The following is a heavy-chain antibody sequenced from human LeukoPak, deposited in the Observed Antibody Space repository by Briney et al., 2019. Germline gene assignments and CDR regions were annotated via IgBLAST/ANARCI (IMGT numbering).Heavy chain of an antibody. CDR2: IYYSGST. CDR3: SRASGPGIYYGMDV. J-gene: IGHJ6*04. CDR1: GGSINTSNW. V-gene: IGHV4-4*02. Sequence: SGTLSLSCSVSGGSINTSNWWNWARPPPGKGLEWIGEIYYSGSTNYNPSLKSRVTISLDKSRNQFALKVSSVSYAGTAVYYCSRASGPGIYYGMDVWGKGTTVTVSS. D-gene: IGHD3-10*01.